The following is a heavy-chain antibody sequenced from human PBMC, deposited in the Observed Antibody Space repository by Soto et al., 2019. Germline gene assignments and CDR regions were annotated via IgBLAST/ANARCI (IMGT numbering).Heavy chain of an antibody. J-gene: IGHJ6*02. V-gene: IGHV1-18*01. CDR3: AREGQAPYYYYGMDV. Sequence: QVQVVQSGDEVKKPGASVKVSLRASGYTFTSYGFSWVRQAPGQGLEWMGWISGYNGNTKYAEKFQGRVTMTTDTSTSTAHMELRSLRSDDTSVYYCAREGQAPYYYYGMDVWGQGTAVTVSS. CDR2: ISGYNGNT. CDR1: GYTFTSYG.